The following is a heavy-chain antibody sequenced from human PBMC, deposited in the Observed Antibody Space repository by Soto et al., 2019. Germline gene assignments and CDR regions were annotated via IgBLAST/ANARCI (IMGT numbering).Heavy chain of an antibody. CDR3: AKDPGSGSRIRGYFDY. J-gene: IGHJ4*02. V-gene: IGHV3-30*18. D-gene: IGHD1-26*01. CDR1: GFTFSSYG. Sequence: GGSLRLSCAASGFTFSSYGMHWVRQAPGKGLEWVAVISYDGSNKYYADSVKGRFTISRDNSKNTLYLQMNSLRAEDTAVYYCAKDPGSGSRIRGYFDYWGQGTLVTVSS. CDR2: ISYDGSNK.